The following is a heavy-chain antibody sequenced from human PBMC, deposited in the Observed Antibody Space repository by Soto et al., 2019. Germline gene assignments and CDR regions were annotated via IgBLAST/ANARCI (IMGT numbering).Heavy chain of an antibody. V-gene: IGHV3-48*01. Sequence: EVQLVESGGGLVQPGGSLRVSCAASGFTFSSYSMNWVRQAPGKGLEWVSYISSTSSTIYYADSVKGRFTISRDNAKNSLSLHMNSLRAEETAVYYCARDPIVWGSYRVNYYYGMDVWGQGTTVTVSS. J-gene: IGHJ6*02. CDR3: ARDPIVWGSYRVNYYYGMDV. CDR1: GFTFSSYS. CDR2: ISSTSSTI. D-gene: IGHD3-16*02.